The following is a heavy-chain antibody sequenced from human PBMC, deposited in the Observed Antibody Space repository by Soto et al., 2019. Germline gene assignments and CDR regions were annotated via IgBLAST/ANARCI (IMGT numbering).Heavy chain of an antibody. V-gene: IGHV3-23*01. CDR1: GFTYSSSA. D-gene: IGHD2-15*01. Sequence: EVQVLESGGDLVQPGGSLRLSCAASGFTYSSSAMSWVRQAPGKGLEWVSTISGSGGSTYYADSVEGRFTISRDNFKNTLYLQMNSLRAEDTAVYYCAKVSREAFCTGGSCSSGPFDFGGQGTLVTVSS. J-gene: IGHJ4*02. CDR2: ISGSGGST. CDR3: AKVSREAFCTGGSCSSGPFDF.